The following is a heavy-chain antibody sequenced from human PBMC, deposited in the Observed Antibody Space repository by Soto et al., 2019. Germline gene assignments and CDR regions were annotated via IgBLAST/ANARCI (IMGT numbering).Heavy chain of an antibody. J-gene: IGHJ4*02. CDR3: ARASSGWESDH. CDR1: GGSISSGDYY. D-gene: IGHD6-19*01. CDR2: IYYSGST. Sequence: PSETLSLTCTVSGGSISSGDYYWSWIRQPPGKGLEWIGYIYYSGSTYYNPSLKSRVTISVDTSKNQFSLKLSSVTAADTAVYYCARASSGWESDHWGQGTLVTVSS. V-gene: IGHV4-30-4*01.